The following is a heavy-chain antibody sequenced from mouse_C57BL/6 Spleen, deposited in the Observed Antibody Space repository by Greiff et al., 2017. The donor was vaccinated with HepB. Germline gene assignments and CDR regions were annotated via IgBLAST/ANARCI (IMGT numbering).Heavy chain of an antibody. D-gene: IGHD5-1*01. V-gene: IGHV3-6*01. CDR1: GYSITSGYY. Sequence: EVKLQESGPGLVKPSQSLSLTCSVTGYSITSGYYWNWIRQFPGNKLEWMGYISYDGSNNYNPYLKNRISITRDTSKNQFFLKLNSVTTEDTATYYCARAYPYWGQGTLVTVSA. CDR3: ARAYPY. CDR2: ISYDGSN. J-gene: IGHJ3*01.